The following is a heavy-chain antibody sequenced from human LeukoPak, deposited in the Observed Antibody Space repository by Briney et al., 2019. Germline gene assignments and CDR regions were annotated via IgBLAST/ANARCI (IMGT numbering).Heavy chain of an antibody. CDR2: INPSGGST. V-gene: IGHV1-46*01. CDR3: ARVVKYRSGPLTDLLPYYFDY. D-gene: IGHD6-19*01. CDR1: GGTFSSYA. Sequence: ASVKVSCKASGGTFSSYAISWVRQAPGQGLEWMGIINPSGGSTSYAQKFQGRVTITRDTSASTAYMELSSLRSEDMAVYYCARVVKYRSGPLTDLLPYYFDYWGQGTLVTVSS. J-gene: IGHJ4*02.